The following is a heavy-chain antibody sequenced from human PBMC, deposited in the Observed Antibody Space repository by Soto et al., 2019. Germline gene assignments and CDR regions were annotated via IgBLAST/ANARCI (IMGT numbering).Heavy chain of an antibody. CDR3: ARGLRYFDWLLYYCFDY. CDR1: GFTFSSYS. J-gene: IGHJ4*02. V-gene: IGHV3-48*01. Sequence: EVQLVESGGGLVQPGGSLRLSCAASGFTFSSYSMNWVRQAPGKGLEWVSYISSSSSTIYYADSVKGRFTISRDNAKNSLYLQMNSLRAEDTAVYYCARGLRYFDWLLYYCFDYWGQGTLVTVSS. CDR2: ISSSSSTI. D-gene: IGHD3-9*01.